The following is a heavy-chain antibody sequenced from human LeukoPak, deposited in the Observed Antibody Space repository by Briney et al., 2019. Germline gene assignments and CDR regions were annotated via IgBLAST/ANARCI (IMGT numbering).Heavy chain of an antibody. D-gene: IGHD3-3*01. V-gene: IGHV3-7*04. Sequence: PGGSLRLSCAASGFTFSDYWMSWVRQAPGKGLEWVANIKRDGSEKFYVDSVKGRFTISRDNAKNSLYLQMNSLRADDTSVYYCARGDFWGDPYTDAFDVWGQGTMVTVSS. CDR2: IKRDGSEK. CDR3: ARGDFWGDPYTDAFDV. J-gene: IGHJ3*01. CDR1: GFTFSDYW.